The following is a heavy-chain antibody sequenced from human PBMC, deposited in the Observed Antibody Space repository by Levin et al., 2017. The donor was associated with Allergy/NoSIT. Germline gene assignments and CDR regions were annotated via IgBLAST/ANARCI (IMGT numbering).Heavy chain of an antibody. V-gene: IGHV1-8*01. CDR2: MNPNSGNT. CDR1: GYTFTSYD. Sequence: GESLKISCKASGYTFTSYDINWVRQATGQGLEWMGWMNPNSGNTGYAQKFQGRVTMTRNTSISTAYMELSSLRSEDTAVYYCARGDDEVDFDYWGQGTLVTVSS. D-gene: IGHD3-3*01. CDR3: ARGDDEVDFDY. J-gene: IGHJ4*02.